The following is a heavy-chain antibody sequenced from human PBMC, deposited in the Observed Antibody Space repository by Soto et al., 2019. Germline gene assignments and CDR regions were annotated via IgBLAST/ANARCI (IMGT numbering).Heavy chain of an antibody. Sequence: SETLSLTCAVSGGSFSGYYWTWIRRPPGKGLEWIGNINHRGSTNYNPSLEGRVTISVDTSKNQFSLKLSSVTAADTAVYYCARDGFCTSTTCRIGNWFDPWGQGTLVTVSS. CDR2: INHRGST. J-gene: IGHJ5*02. CDR3: ARDGFCTSTTCRIGNWFDP. V-gene: IGHV4-34*01. D-gene: IGHD2-2*03. CDR1: GGSFSGYY.